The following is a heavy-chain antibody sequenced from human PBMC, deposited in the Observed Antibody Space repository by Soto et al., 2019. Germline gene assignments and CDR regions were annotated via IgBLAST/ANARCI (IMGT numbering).Heavy chain of an antibody. CDR2: IYYSGST. D-gene: IGHD3-10*01. V-gene: IGHV4-59*01. CDR3: ASKNYYGSGSKFQP. CDR1: GCSISSYS. Sequence: PETQSLTSPFSGCSISSYSWTWIRQPPGKGLEWIGYIYYSGSTNYNPSLKSRVTISVDTSKNQFSLKLSSVTAADTAVYYCASKNYYGSGSKFQPWGQGTLVTVSS. J-gene: IGHJ1*01.